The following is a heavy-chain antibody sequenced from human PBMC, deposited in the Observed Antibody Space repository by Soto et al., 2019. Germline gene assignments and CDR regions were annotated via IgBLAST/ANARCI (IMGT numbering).Heavy chain of an antibody. CDR3: ARDAAEYSSSLYYFDY. CDR2: ISGSGGGT. V-gene: IGHV3-23*01. CDR1: GFTFGNYA. J-gene: IGHJ4*02. Sequence: GGSLRLSCAASGFTFGNYAMTWVRQAPGKGLECVSRISGSGGGTYYADSVKGRFTISRDNSKNTLYLQMNSLRAEDTAVYYCARDAAEYSSSLYYFDYWGQGTLVTVSS. D-gene: IGHD6-6*01.